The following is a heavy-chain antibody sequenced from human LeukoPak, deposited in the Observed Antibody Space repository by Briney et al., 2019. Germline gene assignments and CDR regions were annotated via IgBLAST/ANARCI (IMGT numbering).Heavy chain of an antibody. CDR2: INPDGTTT. V-gene: IGHV3-74*01. Sequence: GGSLRLSCAASGFTVGSNHMSWVRQAPGKGLVWVSRINPDGTTTSYADSVKGRFTTSRDNAKDTVYLQMSSLRADDTAVYYCARDRLLYYYDSGPTGHFQHWGQGTLVTV. CDR1: GFTVGSNH. J-gene: IGHJ1*01. D-gene: IGHD3-22*01. CDR3: ARDRLLYYYDSGPTGHFQH.